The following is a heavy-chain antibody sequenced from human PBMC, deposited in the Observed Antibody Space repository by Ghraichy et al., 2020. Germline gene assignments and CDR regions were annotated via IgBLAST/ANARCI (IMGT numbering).Heavy chain of an antibody. CDR1: GGSISTYY. Sequence: SETLSLTCTVSGGSISTYYWSWIRQPPGKGLEWIGNIYYRGSTKYNPSLKSRVAISVDTSKNQFSLKLSSVTAADTAVYYCARGHYDNLTGYSGHNWFDPWGQGTLVTVSS. V-gene: IGHV4-59*01. J-gene: IGHJ5*02. CDR3: ARGHYDNLTGYSGHNWFDP. CDR2: IYYRGST. D-gene: IGHD3-9*01.